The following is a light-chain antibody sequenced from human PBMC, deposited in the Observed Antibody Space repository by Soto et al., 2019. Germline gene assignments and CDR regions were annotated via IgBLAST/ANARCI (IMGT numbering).Light chain of an antibody. CDR2: AAS. CDR1: QGMKNY. V-gene: IGKV1-9*01. CDR3: QQLNSYPLT. Sequence: DIQLTQSPSFLSASVGDRVTITCRASQGMKNYLAWYQQKPGKGPNLLIYAASTLQSGVPSRFSGSGSATEFTLTISSLQPEDLATYYCQQLNSYPLTFGGGTKVEIK. J-gene: IGKJ4*01.